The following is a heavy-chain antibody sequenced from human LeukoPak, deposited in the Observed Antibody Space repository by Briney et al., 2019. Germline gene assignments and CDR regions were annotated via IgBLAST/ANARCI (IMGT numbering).Heavy chain of an antibody. CDR2: IRSKRDQGTT. Sequence: GGSLRLSCAASGFTFSNAWMNWVRQAPGEGREWVGRIRSKRDQGTTDYAAPVKGRVTISRDDSKNTLYLQMNSLKTEDTAVYSCTTRELRYYGSGTYPVAFDIWGQGTMVTVSS. V-gene: IGHV3-15*01. D-gene: IGHD3-10*01. J-gene: IGHJ3*02. CDR3: TTRELRYYGSGTYPVAFDI. CDR1: GFTFSNAW.